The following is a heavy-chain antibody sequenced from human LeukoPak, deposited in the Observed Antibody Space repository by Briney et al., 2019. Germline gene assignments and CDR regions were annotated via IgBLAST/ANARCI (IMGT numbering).Heavy chain of an antibody. J-gene: IGHJ3*02. Sequence: PSGTLSLTCAVSGGSISSSNWWSWIRQPPGKGLEWIGSIYYSGSTYYNPSLKSRVTISVDTSKNQFSLKLSSVTAADTAVYYCARMIVVVNAFDIWGQGTMVTVSS. V-gene: IGHV4-4*02. D-gene: IGHD3-22*01. CDR2: IYYSGST. CDR3: ARMIVVVNAFDI. CDR1: GGSISSSNW.